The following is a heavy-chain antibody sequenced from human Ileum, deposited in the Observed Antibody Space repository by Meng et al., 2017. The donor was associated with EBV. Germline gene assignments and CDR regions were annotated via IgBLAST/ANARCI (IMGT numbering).Heavy chain of an antibody. CDR3: ARESYSDSSGYYSLDY. D-gene: IGHD3-22*01. V-gene: IGHV4-4*02. J-gene: IGHJ4*02. Sequence: VHVLGVGSATVTHSGALALLFAVSGCSIRSSNWCSWVRQVPGKGLEWIGEIHHTERTNYNPSLKSRGTIAVDKSKNQFSLKLSSVTAADTAVYYCARESYSDSSGYYSLDYWGQGSLVTVSS. CDR1: GCSIRSSNW. CDR2: IHHTERT.